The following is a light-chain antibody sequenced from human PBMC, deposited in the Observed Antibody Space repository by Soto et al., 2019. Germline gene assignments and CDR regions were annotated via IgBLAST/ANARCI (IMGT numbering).Light chain of an antibody. CDR2: AAS. J-gene: IGKJ4*01. Sequence: DIQMKQSPSSLSASVGDRVTITFRESQSIRSYLNWYQQTPGKAPKLLIYAASSLQSGVQSRFSGSGAGTDCTRTISSLKHEDVATDYCQQSYSITLTFGGGTKVDNK. CDR1: QSIRSY. V-gene: IGKV1-39*01. CDR3: QQSYSITLT.